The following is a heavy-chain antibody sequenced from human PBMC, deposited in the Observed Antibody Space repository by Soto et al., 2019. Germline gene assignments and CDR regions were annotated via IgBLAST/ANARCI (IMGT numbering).Heavy chain of an antibody. J-gene: IGHJ2*01. Sequence: GPLITSETLSLTCTVSGGSISSSSYYWGWIRQPPGKGLEWIGSIYYSGSTYYNPSLKSRVTISVDTSKNQFSLKLSSVTAADTAVYYCARCGVVVITDWYFDLWGRGTLVTVSS. CDR1: GGSISSSSYY. D-gene: IGHD3-22*01. CDR3: ARCGVVVITDWYFDL. V-gene: IGHV4-39*01. CDR2: IYYSGST.